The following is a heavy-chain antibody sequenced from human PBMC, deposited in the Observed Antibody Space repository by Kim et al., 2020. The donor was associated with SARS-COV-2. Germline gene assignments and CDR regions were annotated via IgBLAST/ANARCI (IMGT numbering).Heavy chain of an antibody. CDR1: GFTFNNYG. CDR3: AKQGYLFELNTYYGIHL. Sequence: GGSLRLSCAASGFTFNNYGMHWVRQAPGKGLEWVAFISYEGSKKQYLDSLKGRFTISRDYSKNTLYLQMNSLTAEDTAVYYCAKQGYLFELNTYYGIHLWREDPAVSVP. J-gene: IGHJ6*02. CDR2: ISYEGSKK. D-gene: IGHD3-22*01. V-gene: IGHV3-30*18.